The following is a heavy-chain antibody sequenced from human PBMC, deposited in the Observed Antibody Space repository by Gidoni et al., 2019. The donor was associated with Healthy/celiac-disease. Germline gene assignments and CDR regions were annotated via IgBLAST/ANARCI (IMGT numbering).Heavy chain of an antibody. CDR1: GGSFSGYY. CDR3: ARVKLVYYFDY. D-gene: IGHD1-1*01. CDR2: INHSGST. J-gene: IGHJ4*02. Sequence: QVQLQQWGAGLLKPSETLSLTCAVYGGSFSGYYWSWIRQPPGKGLEWIGEINHSGSTNYNPSLKGRVTISVDTSKNQFSLKLSSVTAADTAVYYCARVKLVYYFDYWGQGTLVTVSS. V-gene: IGHV4-34*01.